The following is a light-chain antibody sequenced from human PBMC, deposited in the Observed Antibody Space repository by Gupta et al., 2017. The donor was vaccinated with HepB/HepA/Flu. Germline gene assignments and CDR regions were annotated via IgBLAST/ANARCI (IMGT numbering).Light chain of an antibody. Sequence: QSALTQPASVSGSPGQSITISCPGTSSDVGGNDYVSWYQQHPGKAPKLMIYDVSNRPSGVSNRFSGSKSGNTASLTISGLQAEDETDYYCSSYTGSSTLVFGGGTKLTVL. CDR2: DVS. V-gene: IGLV2-14*01. CDR1: SSDVGGNDY. J-gene: IGLJ2*01. CDR3: SSYTGSSTLV.